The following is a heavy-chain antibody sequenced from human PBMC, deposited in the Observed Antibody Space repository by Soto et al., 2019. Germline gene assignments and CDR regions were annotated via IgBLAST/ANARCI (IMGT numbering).Heavy chain of an antibody. CDR2: ITPMFGTA. J-gene: IGHJ2*01. V-gene: IGHV1-69*05. CDR3: AHALGLAVAGPGRFGL. D-gene: IGHD6-19*01. CDR1: GGTFSRYA. Sequence: QVQLVQSGAEVKKYGSSVKVSCKASGGTFSRYAISWVRQAPGQGLEWMGGITPMFGTANYAQKFQGRVTIHXXGXTXXGCMERSSVTSDDTAVYYCAHALGLAVAGPGRFGLWGGGTLVTVSS.